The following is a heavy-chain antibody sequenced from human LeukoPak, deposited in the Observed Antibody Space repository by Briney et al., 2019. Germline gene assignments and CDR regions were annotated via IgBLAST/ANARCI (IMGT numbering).Heavy chain of an antibody. Sequence: GGSLRLSCAASGFTFSSYWMSWVRQAPGKGLEWVSGINWNGGSTGYADSVKGRFTISRDNAKNSLYLQMNSLRAEDTALYYCARGGITIFGVVSYMDVWGKGTTVTVSS. CDR3: ARGGITIFGVVSYMDV. CDR2: INWNGGST. CDR1: GFTFSSYW. D-gene: IGHD3-3*01. V-gene: IGHV3-20*04. J-gene: IGHJ6*03.